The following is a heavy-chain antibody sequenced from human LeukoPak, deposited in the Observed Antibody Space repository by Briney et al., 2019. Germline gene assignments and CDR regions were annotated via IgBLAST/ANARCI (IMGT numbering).Heavy chain of an antibody. CDR2: IIPIFGTA. Sequence: SVTVSFKASGGTFISYAISWVRQAPGQGREWMGGIIPIFGTANYAQKFQGRVTITADKSTSTAYMELSSLRSEDTAVYYCARSEDTAMVYFDYWGQGTLVTVSS. D-gene: IGHD5-18*01. CDR3: ARSEDTAMVYFDY. CDR1: GGTFISYA. V-gene: IGHV1-69*06. J-gene: IGHJ4*02.